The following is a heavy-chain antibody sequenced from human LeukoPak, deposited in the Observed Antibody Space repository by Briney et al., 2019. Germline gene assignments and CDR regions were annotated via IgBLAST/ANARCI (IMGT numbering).Heavy chain of an antibody. D-gene: IGHD6-19*01. J-gene: IGHJ4*02. CDR2: ICGSGGST. Sequence: PGGSLRLSPAASGFTFSIYSMSWVPQAPRKGVEWVSAICGSGGSTYYADSVKGRFTISRDNSKNTLYLQMNSLRAEDTAVYYCAKGNPRIAVAGLSPPHYFDYWGQGTLVTVSS. CDR1: GFTFSIYS. V-gene: IGHV3-23*01. CDR3: AKGNPRIAVAGLSPPHYFDY.